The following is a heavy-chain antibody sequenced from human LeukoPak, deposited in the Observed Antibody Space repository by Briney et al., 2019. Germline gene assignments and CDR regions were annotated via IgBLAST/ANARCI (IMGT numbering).Heavy chain of an antibody. J-gene: IGHJ4*02. Sequence: SETLSLTCAVYGGSFSGYYWSWIRQPPGKGLEWIGEINHSGSTNYNPSLKSRVTISVDTSKNQFSLKLSSVTAADTAVYYCARHVPGYCTNGVCSPFDYWGQGTLVTVSS. CDR3: ARHVPGYCTNGVCSPFDY. V-gene: IGHV4-34*01. D-gene: IGHD2-8*01. CDR2: INHSGST. CDR1: GGSFSGYY.